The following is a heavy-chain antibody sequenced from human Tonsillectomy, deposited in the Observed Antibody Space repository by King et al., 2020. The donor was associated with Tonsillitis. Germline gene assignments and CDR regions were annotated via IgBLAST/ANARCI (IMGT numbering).Heavy chain of an antibody. Sequence: VQLVESGGGLVKPGGSLRLSCAASGFTFSNAWMSWVRQAPGKGLEWLGRIKSKTDGGTTDYAAPVKGRFTISRDDSKNTLYLQMNTLQTEDTAVYHCTTELRGPFYYGSWGYYISGRGEGQIDSWGQGTRVTVSS. CDR2: IKSKTDGGTT. V-gene: IGHV3-15*01. CDR1: GFTFSNAW. D-gene: IGHD3-10*01. CDR3: TTELRGPFYYGSWGYYISGRGEGQIDS. J-gene: IGHJ4*02.